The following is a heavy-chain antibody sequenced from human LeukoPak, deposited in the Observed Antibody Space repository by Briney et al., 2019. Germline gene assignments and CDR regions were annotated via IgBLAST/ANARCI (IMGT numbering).Heavy chain of an antibody. J-gene: IGHJ4*02. CDR3: AYLYCSSTSCYGFDY. Sequence: SVTVSFTASGGTFSSYAISWVRQAPGQGLEWMGGIIPIFGTANYAQKFQGRVTITTDESTSTAYMELSSLRSEDTAVYYCAYLYCSSTSCYGFDYWGQGTLVTVSS. V-gene: IGHV1-69*05. D-gene: IGHD2-2*01. CDR1: GGTFSSYA. CDR2: IIPIFGTA.